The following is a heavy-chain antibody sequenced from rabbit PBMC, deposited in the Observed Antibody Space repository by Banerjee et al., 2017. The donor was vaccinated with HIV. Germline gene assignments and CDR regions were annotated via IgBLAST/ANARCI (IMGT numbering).Heavy chain of an antibody. J-gene: IGHJ4*01. Sequence: QEQLEESGGGLVKPEGSLKLSCTASGFDLSSYYVMCWVRQAPGKGLEWIGCIDAGSGTTYYANWAKGRFTISKTSSTTVTLQMTSLTAADTATYFCATASSGVWYFNFWGQGTLVTVS. V-gene: IGHV1S45*01. D-gene: IGHD1-1*01. CDR3: ATASSGVWYFNF. CDR2: IDAGSGTT. CDR1: GFDLSSYYV.